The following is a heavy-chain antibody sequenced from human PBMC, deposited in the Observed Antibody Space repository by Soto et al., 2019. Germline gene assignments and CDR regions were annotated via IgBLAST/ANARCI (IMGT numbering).Heavy chain of an antibody. CDR2: IYYSGST. CDR1: GGSISSYY. J-gene: IGHJ4*02. V-gene: IGHV4-59*01. Sequence: SETLSLTCTVSGGSISSYYWSWIRQPPGKGLEWIGYIYYSGSTNYNPSLKSRVTISVDTSKNQFSLKLSSVTAADTAVYYCARRGYSYGFDYWGQGTLVTVSS. CDR3: ARRGYSYGFDY. D-gene: IGHD5-18*01.